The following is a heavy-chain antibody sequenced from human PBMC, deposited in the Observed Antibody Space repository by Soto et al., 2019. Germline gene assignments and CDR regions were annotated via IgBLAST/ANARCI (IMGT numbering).Heavy chain of an antibody. CDR3: AREVYTGITMVRGIDY. V-gene: IGHV4-61*01. J-gene: IGHJ4*02. CDR1: GGSVNSGSYY. Sequence: SETLSLTCTVSGGSVNSGSYYWSWIRQPPGKGLEWIGYIYYSGSTNSNPSLKSRATISVDTSKNQFFLKLSSVTAADTAVYYCAREVYTGITMVRGIDYWGQGTLVTVSS. D-gene: IGHD3-10*01. CDR2: IYYSGST.